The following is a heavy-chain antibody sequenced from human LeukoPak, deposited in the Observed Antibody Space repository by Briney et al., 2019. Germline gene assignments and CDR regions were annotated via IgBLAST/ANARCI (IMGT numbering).Heavy chain of an antibody. V-gene: IGHV1-2*02. CDR1: GFTFTGHY. J-gene: IGHJ4*02. CDR3: VREGEGPLSKDFDY. Sequence: GASVKVSCKSSGFTFTGHYIHWARQGPGQGLEWMGYIGPHSTFTSSPQEFQGRVTMTRDASMSTAYMELTRLTSDDTAVYYCVREGEGPLSKDFDYWGQGTLVTVSS. D-gene: IGHD2/OR15-2a*01. CDR2: IGPHSTFT.